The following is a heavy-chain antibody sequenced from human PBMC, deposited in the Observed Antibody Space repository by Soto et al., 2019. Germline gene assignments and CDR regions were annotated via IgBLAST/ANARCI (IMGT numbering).Heavy chain of an antibody. D-gene: IGHD4-17*01. CDR1: GGSISSDSYS. CDR2: IYHSGNT. Sequence: TMSLTCAVSGGSISSDSYSWSWIRQPPGKGLEWIGYIYHSGNTYYNPSLKSRVTISVDRSKNQFSLKLSSVTAADTAVYYCARFYGDYHNWFDPWGQGTLVTVSS. J-gene: IGHJ5*02. V-gene: IGHV4-30-2*01. CDR3: ARFYGDYHNWFDP.